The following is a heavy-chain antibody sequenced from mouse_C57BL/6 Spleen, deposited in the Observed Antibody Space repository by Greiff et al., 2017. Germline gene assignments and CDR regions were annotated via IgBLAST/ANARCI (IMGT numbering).Heavy chain of an antibody. V-gene: IGHV6-3*01. Sequence: EVKLVESGGGLVQPGGSMKLSCVASGFTFSNYWMNWVRQSPEKGLEWVAQIRLKSDNYATHYAESVKGRFTISRDESKSSVYLQMNNLRAEDTGIYYCTTTGTSAWFAYWGQGTLVTVSA. CDR1: GFTFSNYW. CDR3: TTTGTSAWFAY. D-gene: IGHD4-1*02. CDR2: IRLKSDNYAT. J-gene: IGHJ3*01.